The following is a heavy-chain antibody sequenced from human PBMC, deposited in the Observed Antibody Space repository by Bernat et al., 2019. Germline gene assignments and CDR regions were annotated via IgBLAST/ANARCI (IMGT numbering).Heavy chain of an antibody. CDR1: GGSISSGGYS. J-gene: IGHJ4*02. CDR2: IYHSGST. V-gene: IGHV4-30-2*01. D-gene: IGHD5-24*01. CDR3: ARVRRDGYNEAFDD. Sequence: QLQLQESGSGLVKPSQTLSLTCAVSGGSISSGGYSWSWIRQPPGKGLEWIGYIYHSGSTYYNPSLKSRVTISVDRSKNQFSLKLSSVTAADTAVYYCARVRRDGYNEAFDDWGQGTLVTVSS.